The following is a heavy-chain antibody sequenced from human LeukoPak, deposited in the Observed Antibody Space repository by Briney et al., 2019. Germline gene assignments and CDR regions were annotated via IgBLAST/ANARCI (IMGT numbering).Heavy chain of an antibody. CDR2: ISSSSTI. J-gene: IGHJ4*02. CDR3: AKDVRQWISGGFGY. V-gene: IGHV3-48*01. CDR1: GFTFSSYS. D-gene: IGHD5-12*01. Sequence: GGSLRLSCAASGFTFSSYSMNWVRQAPGKGLEWVSYISSSSTIYYADSVKGRFTISRDNAKNSLYLQMNSLRAEDTAVYYCAKDVRQWISGGFGYWGQGTLVTVSS.